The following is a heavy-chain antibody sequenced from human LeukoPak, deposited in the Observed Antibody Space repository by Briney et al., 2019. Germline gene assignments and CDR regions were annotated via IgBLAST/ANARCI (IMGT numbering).Heavy chain of an antibody. CDR2: VSAYSGDT. D-gene: IGHD3-22*01. J-gene: IGHJ6*02. CDR1: GYTFTTYG. Sequence: ASVKVSCKASGYTFTTYGITWVRQAPGQELEWMGWVSAYSGDTDYAQSLQGRVTMTTDTSTSTAYMELTTLRSDDTAVYYCARVWYDSGNHLYFYYGLGVWGQGTTVTVSS. V-gene: IGHV1-18*01. CDR3: ARVWYDSGNHLYFYYGLGV.